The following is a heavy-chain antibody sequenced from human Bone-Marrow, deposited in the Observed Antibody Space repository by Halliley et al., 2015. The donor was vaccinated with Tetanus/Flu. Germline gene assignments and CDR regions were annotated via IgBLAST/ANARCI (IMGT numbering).Heavy chain of an antibody. Sequence: GGVGNVRAKRENYETAYGASVRGRFPISRDDSKRMVYLQMNSLKTEDTAVYYCSRQTISCHDYWGQGTLVTVSS. V-gene: IGHV3-73*01. CDR2: VRAKRENYET. D-gene: IGHD6-6*01. CDR3: SRQTISCHDY. J-gene: IGHJ4*02.